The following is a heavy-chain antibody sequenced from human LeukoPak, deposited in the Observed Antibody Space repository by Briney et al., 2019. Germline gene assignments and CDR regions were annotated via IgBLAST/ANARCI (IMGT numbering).Heavy chain of an antibody. J-gene: IGHJ4*02. CDR3: AREPITGTTHDDY. CDR2: ISSSSSYI. CDR1: GFTFSSYS. V-gene: IGHV3-21*04. D-gene: IGHD1-7*01. Sequence: GGSLRLSCAASGFTFSSYSMNWVRQAPGKGLEWVSSISSSSSYIYYADSVKGRFTISRDNAKNSLYLQMNSLRAEDTAVYYCAREPITGTTHDDYWGQGTLVTVSS.